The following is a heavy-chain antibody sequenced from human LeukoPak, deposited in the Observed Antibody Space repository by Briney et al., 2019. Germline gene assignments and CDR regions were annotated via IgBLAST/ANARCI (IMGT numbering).Heavy chain of an antibody. J-gene: IGHJ5*02. CDR3: AHSHLPTYYYGSGSPNWFDP. Sequence: SGPTLVNPTQTLTLTCTFSGFSLSTSGVGVGWIRQPPGKAPEWLALIYWDDDKRYSPSLKSRLTITKDTSKNQVVLTMTNMDPVDTATYYCAHSHLPTYYYGSGSPNWFDPWGQGTLVTVSS. V-gene: IGHV2-5*02. CDR1: GFSLSTSGVG. D-gene: IGHD3-10*01. CDR2: IYWDDDK.